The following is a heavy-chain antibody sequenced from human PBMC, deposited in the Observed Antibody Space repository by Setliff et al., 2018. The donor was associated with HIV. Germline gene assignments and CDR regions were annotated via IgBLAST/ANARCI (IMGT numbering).Heavy chain of an antibody. D-gene: IGHD1-26*01. CDR2: IYTSGST. CDR3: ARSTVGAGTSFP. J-gene: IGHJ5*02. V-gene: IGHV4-61*02. Sequence: SETLSLTCTVSGDSISSGIYYWSWIRQPAGKGLEWIGRIYTSGSTKYNPSLNSRVTISVDTSKNQFSLRLTSVTAADTAIYYCARSTVGAGTSFPWGRGILVTVSS. CDR1: GDSISSGIYY.